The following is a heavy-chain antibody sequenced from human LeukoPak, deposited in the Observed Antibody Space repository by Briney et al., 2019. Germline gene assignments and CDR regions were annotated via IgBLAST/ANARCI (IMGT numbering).Heavy chain of an antibody. CDR1: GYTFTSYG. V-gene: IGHV1-18*01. J-gene: IGHJ5*02. CDR3: AXXYGSGSYYWFDP. Sequence: GASVKVFCKASGYTFTSYGISWVRQAPGQGLEWMGWISAYNGNTNYAQKLQGRVTMTTDTSTSTAYMELRSLRSDDPAVYYCAXXYGSGSYYWFDPWGQGTLVTVSS. CDR2: ISAYNGNT. D-gene: IGHD3-10*01.